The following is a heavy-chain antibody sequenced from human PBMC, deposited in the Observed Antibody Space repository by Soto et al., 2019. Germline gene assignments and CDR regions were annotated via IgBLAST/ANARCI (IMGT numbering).Heavy chain of an antibody. CDR2: IIPIFGTA. V-gene: IGHV1-69*01. D-gene: IGHD1-26*01. Sequence: QVQLVQSGAEVKKPGSSVKVSCKASGGTFSSYAISWVRQAPGQGLEWMGGIIPIFGTANYAQKFHGRVTITADESTSTAYMELSSLRSEDTAVYYCARKVVGATRGYYYYGMDVWGQGTTVTVSS. J-gene: IGHJ6*02. CDR3: ARKVVGATRGYYYYGMDV. CDR1: GGTFSSYA.